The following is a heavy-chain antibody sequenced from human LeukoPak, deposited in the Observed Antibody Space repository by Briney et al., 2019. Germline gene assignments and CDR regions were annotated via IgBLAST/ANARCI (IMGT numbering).Heavy chain of an antibody. Sequence: GASVKVSCKASGGTFSSYAISWVRQAPGQGLEWMRRIIPIFGTANYAQKFQGRVTITTDESTSTAYMELSSLRSEDTAVYYCARDRIQLWSNWFDPWGQGTLVTVSS. CDR1: GGTFSSYA. D-gene: IGHD5-18*01. CDR3: ARDRIQLWSNWFDP. J-gene: IGHJ5*02. V-gene: IGHV1-69*05. CDR2: IIPIFGTA.